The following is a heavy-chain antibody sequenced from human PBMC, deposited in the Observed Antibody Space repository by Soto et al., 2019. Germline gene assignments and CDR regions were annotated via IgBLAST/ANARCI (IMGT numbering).Heavy chain of an antibody. J-gene: IGHJ5*02. V-gene: IGHV4-39*01. D-gene: IGHD1-26*01. CDR2: IYYSGST. CDR3: ARLPLDLFSGSSDNWFDP. Sequence: SETLSLTCPVSGGSIRSSIYYWGWIRQPPGKGLEWIGSIYYSGSTYYNPSLKSRVTISVDTSKNQFSLKLSSVTAADTAVYYCARLPLDLFSGSSDNWFDPWGQGTLVTVSS. CDR1: GGSIRSSIYY.